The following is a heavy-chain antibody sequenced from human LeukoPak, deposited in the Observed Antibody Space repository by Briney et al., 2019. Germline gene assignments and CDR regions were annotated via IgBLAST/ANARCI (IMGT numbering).Heavy chain of an antibody. J-gene: IGHJ4*02. CDR2: IYYSGNT. D-gene: IGHD1-26*01. V-gene: IGHV4-39*01. CDR1: GGSISDKSYY. CDR3: ARPLTRGGTYYV. Sequence: SETLSLTCNVSGGSISDKSYYWGWIRQPPGKGLKWIGSIYYSGNTYYNPSLKSRVTISVDSSRNQFSLKLTSVTAADTAVYYCARPLTRGGTYYVWGQGTLVTVSS.